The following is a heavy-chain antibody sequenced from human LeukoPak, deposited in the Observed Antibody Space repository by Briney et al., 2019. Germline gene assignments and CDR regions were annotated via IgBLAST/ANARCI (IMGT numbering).Heavy chain of an antibody. Sequence: GESLKISCKGSGYIFTTYWIGWVRQLPGKGLEWMGIIYPGDSDTRYSPSFQGQVTISADKSINTAYLQWSSLKASDTAMYYCARRYSGYEYFDYWGQGALVTVSS. CDR2: IYPGDSDT. CDR1: GYIFTTYW. V-gene: IGHV5-51*01. J-gene: IGHJ4*02. CDR3: ARRYSGYEYFDY. D-gene: IGHD5-12*01.